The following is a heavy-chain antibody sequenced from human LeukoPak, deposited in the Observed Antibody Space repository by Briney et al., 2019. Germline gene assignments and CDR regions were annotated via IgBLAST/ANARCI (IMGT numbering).Heavy chain of an antibody. V-gene: IGHV3-53*01. D-gene: IGHD4-17*01. CDR1: GFTVSSNY. Sequence: GGSLRLSCAASGFTVSSNYMSWVRQAPGKGLEWVSVIYSGGSTYYADSVKGRFTISRDNSKNTLYLQMNSLRAEDTAVYYCARGACYGDYPPLDYWGQGTLVTVSS. J-gene: IGHJ4*02. CDR3: ARGACYGDYPPLDY. CDR2: IYSGGST.